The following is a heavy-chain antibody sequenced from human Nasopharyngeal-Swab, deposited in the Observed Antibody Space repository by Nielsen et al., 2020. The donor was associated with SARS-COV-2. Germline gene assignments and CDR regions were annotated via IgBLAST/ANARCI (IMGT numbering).Heavy chain of an antibody. J-gene: IGHJ4*02. CDR1: GGTFSSYA. D-gene: IGHD3-10*01. CDR2: IIPIFGTA. Sequence: SVKVSCKASGGTFSSYAISWVRQAPGQGLEWMGGIIPIFGTANYAQKFQGRVTITADESTSTAYMELSSLRSEDTAVYYCARDKDYGSGSYLGGDWGQGTLVTVSS. V-gene: IGHV1-69*13. CDR3: ARDKDYGSGSYLGGD.